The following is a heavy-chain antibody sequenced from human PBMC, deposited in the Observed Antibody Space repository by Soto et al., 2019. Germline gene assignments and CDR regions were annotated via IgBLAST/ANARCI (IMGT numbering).Heavy chain of an antibody. J-gene: IGHJ4*02. D-gene: IGHD6-6*01. CDR1: GGSFSTDY. V-gene: IGHV4-34*01. CDR2: INPSGGT. Sequence: QVQLQQWGAGLLKPSETLSLTCAVYGGSFSTDYWSWIRQPPGKGLEWIGEINPSGGTNYNPSLKSLVTISVATSKNQFSLKLSSVTPADTAVYYCARVLAARASRDFDYWGQGTLVTVSS. CDR3: ARVLAARASRDFDY.